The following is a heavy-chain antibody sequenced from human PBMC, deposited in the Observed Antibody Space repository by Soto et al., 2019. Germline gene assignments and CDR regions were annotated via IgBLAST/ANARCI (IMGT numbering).Heavy chain of an antibody. CDR3: ARNKQRRYYYYYYGMGV. CDR2: IYPGDSDT. Sequence: ESLTISCKGSGYSFTSYWIGWVRQMPGKGLEWMGIIYPGDSDTRYSPSFQGQVTISADKSISTAYLQWSSLKASDTAMYYCARNKQRRYYYYYYGMGVWCQGNTVTVP. CDR1: GYSFTSYW. V-gene: IGHV5-51*01. D-gene: IGHD5-18*01. J-gene: IGHJ6*02.